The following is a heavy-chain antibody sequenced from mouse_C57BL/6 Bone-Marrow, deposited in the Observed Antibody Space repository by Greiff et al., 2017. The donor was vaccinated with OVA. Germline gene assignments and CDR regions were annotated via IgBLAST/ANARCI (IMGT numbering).Heavy chain of an antibody. CDR3: ARGYYAMDY. CDR1: GYSITSGYD. V-gene: IGHV3-1*01. Sequence: EVQGVESGPGMVKPSQSLSLTCTVTGYSITSGYDWHWIRHFPGNKLEWMGYISYSGSTNYNPSLKSRISITHDTSKNHFFLKLNSVTTEDTSSYYCARGYYAMDYWGQGTSVTVSS. CDR2: ISYSGST. J-gene: IGHJ4*01.